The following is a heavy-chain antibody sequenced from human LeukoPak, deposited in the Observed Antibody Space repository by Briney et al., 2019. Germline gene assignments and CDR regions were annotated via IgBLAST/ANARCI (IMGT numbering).Heavy chain of an antibody. CDR2: IYHSGST. V-gene: IGHV4-38-2*02. CDR1: AYSISSGYY. Sequence: SETLSLSCTVSAYSISSGYYWGWIRQPPGKGLEWIGSIYHSGSTYYNPSLKSRVTISVDTSKNQFSLKLSSVTAADTAVYYCARGIIVGATRDAFDIWGQGTMVTASS. D-gene: IGHD1-26*01. CDR3: ARGIIVGATRDAFDI. J-gene: IGHJ3*02.